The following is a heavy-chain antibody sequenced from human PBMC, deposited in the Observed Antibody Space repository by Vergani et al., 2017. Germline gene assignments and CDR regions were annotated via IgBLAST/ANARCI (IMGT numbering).Heavy chain of an antibody. CDR1: GGSFSGYY. J-gene: IGHJ6*02. Sequence: QVQLQQWGAGLLKPSETLSLTCAVYGGSFSGYYWSWLRQPPGKGLEWIGEINHSGSTNYNPSLKSRVTISVDTSKNQFYLQLSSVTAADTAVYYCARGTQQLAAYGMDVWGQGTTVTVSS. CDR3: ARGTQQLAAYGMDV. D-gene: IGHD6-13*01. CDR2: INHSGST. V-gene: IGHV4-34*01.